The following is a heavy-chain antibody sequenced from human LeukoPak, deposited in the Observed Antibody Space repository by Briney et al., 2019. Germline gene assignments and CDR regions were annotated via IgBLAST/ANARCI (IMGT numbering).Heavy chain of an antibody. J-gene: IGHJ4*02. Sequence: GGSLRLSCAASGFTFDDYAMHWVRQAPGKGLEWVSGISWNSGYIGYADSVKGRFTISRDNAKNSLYLQMNSLRAEDTAVYYCARDGVRDGLYFDYWGQGTLVTVSS. CDR2: ISWNSGYI. D-gene: IGHD5-24*01. V-gene: IGHV3-9*01. CDR1: GFTFDDYA. CDR3: ARDGVRDGLYFDY.